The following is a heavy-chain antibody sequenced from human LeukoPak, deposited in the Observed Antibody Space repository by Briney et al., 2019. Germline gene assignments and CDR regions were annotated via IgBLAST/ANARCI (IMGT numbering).Heavy chain of an antibody. Sequence: GGSLRLSCAASGFTFSDYTMNWVRQAPGKGLEWVAFIWYDGSNKYYADSVKGRFTISRDNSKNTLSLQMSSLRPDDTAVYYCAKAYSYGYDYWGQGTLVTVSS. CDR2: IWYDGSNK. J-gene: IGHJ4*02. CDR3: AKAYSYGYDY. V-gene: IGHV3-30*02. D-gene: IGHD5-18*01. CDR1: GFTFSDYT.